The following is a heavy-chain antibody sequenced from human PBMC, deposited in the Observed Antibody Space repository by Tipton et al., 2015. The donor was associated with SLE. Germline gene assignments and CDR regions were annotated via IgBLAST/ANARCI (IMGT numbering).Heavy chain of an antibody. V-gene: IGHV3-48*03. CDR3: ARDAKGFWGAYNESGMDV. D-gene: IGHD3-16*01. J-gene: IGHJ6*02. CDR1: GFTFSDFE. CDR2: ISSSGGII. Sequence: SLRLSCAASGFTFSDFEMNWVRQAPGKGLEWVSYISSSGGIIYYADSVKGRFTISRDNSKNTLYLQMNSLRAEDTAVYYCARDAKGFWGAYNESGMDVWGQGTSVTVSS.